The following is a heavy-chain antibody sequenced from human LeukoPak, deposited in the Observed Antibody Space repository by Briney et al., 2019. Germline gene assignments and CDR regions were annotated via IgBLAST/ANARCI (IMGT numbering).Heavy chain of an antibody. CDR2: ITWNGGSS. V-gene: IGHV3-20*04. Sequence: PGGSLRLSCVVSGFTFEDYGMSWVRQAPGKGLEWVSGITWNGGSSSYADSVQGRFTISRDNANNSLYLQMNSLRAEDTVLYYCARGFYGSGGYYPYYFDYWGQGTLVTVSS. CDR3: ARGFYGSGGYYPYYFDY. D-gene: IGHD3-10*01. J-gene: IGHJ4*02. CDR1: GFTFEDYG.